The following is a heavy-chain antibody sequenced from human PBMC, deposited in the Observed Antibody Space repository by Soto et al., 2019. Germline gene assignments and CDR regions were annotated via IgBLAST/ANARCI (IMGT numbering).Heavy chain of an antibody. CDR2: AHHSGRT. V-gene: IGHV4-4*02. CDR1: GDSMSSSNW. CDR3: VRSEVTALDY. Sequence: PSETLSLTCTVAGDSMSSSNWWNWVRQPPGKGLEWIGEAHHSGRTNYNPSLKSRVTISVDRSQNLFSLKLASVTAADTAVYYCVRSEVTALDYWGQGTLVTVSS. J-gene: IGHJ4*02.